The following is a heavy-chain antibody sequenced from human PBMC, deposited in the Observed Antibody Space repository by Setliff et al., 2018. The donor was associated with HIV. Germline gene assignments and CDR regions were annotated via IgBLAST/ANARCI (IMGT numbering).Heavy chain of an antibody. CDR1: GLPFTNAW. J-gene: IGHJ4*02. V-gene: IGHV3-15*01. D-gene: IGHD1-26*01. Sequence: GGSLSLSCAASGLPFTNAWMSWVRQAPGKGLEWVGRIKTKTDGGTTDYAAPVKGRFTISRDDSKKMLYLQMNSLKTEDTAVYYCTTRGTWDYRDYFDYWGQGTLVTVSS. CDR2: IKTKTDGGTT. CDR3: TTRGTWDYRDYFDY.